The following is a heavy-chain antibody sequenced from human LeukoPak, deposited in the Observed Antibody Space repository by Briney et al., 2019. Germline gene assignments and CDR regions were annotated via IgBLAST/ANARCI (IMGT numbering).Heavy chain of an antibody. Sequence: SETLSLTCTVSGGSISSGDYYWSWIRQPPGKGLEWIGYIYYSGSTNYNPSLKSRVTISVDTSKNQFSLKLSSVTAADTAVYYCARGDFWSGYYQFYFDYWGQGTLVTVSS. D-gene: IGHD3-3*01. CDR1: GGSISSGDYY. V-gene: IGHV4-61*08. J-gene: IGHJ4*02. CDR3: ARGDFWSGYYQFYFDY. CDR2: IYYSGST.